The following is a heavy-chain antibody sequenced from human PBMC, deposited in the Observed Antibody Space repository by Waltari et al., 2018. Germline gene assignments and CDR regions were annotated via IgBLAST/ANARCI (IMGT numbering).Heavy chain of an antibody. J-gene: IGHJ4*02. CDR3: AKGRYSSGWYSIGY. Sequence: EVQLLESGGGLVQPGGSLRLSCAASGFTFSSYAMSWVRQAPGKGLEWVSAISGSGGTTYYADSVKGRFTISRDNSKNTLYLQMNSLRAEDTAVYYCAKGRYSSGWYSIGYWGQGTLVTVSS. D-gene: IGHD6-19*01. CDR2: ISGSGGTT. CDR1: GFTFSSYA. V-gene: IGHV3-23*01.